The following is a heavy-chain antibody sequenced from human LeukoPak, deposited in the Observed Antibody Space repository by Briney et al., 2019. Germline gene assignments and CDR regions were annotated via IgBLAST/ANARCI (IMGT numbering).Heavy chain of an antibody. CDR3: TGHDYYDSSGYWSFDY. Sequence: PGGSLRLSCAASGFTFSNAWMSWVRQAPGRGLEWVGRIKSKTDGGTTDYAAPVKGRFTISRDDSKNTLYLQMNSLKTEDTAVYYCTGHDYYDSSGYWSFDYWGQGTLVTVSS. J-gene: IGHJ4*02. D-gene: IGHD3-22*01. CDR1: GFTFSNAW. CDR2: IKSKTDGGTT. V-gene: IGHV3-15*01.